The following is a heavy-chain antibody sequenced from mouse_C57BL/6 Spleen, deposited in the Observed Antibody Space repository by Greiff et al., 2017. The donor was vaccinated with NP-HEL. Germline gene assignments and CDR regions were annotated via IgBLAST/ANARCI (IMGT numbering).Heavy chain of an antibody. Sequence: QVQLQQSGAELMKPGASVKLSCKATGYTFTGYWIEWVKQRPGHGLEWIGEILPGSGSTNYNEKFKGKATFTADTSSNTAYMQLSSLTTGDSAIYYCASCNSRYFDVWGTGTTVTVSS. J-gene: IGHJ1*03. D-gene: IGHD2-1*01. CDR2: ILPGSGST. CDR3: ASCNSRYFDV. CDR1: GYTFTGYW. V-gene: IGHV1-9*01.